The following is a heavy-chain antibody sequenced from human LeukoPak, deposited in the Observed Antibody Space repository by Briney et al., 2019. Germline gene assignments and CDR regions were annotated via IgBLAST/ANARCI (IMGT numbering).Heavy chain of an antibody. Sequence: GGSLRLSCAASGFTSSSDAMSWVRQAPGKGLEWVSVITGSGATTYYADSVKGRFTISRDNSKNTLHLQMNSLRGELTAVYYYAREPKNCGGDCYVLLDSWGQGTLVTVSS. J-gene: IGHJ4*02. CDR2: ITGSGATT. D-gene: IGHD2-21*02. CDR1: GFTSSSDA. CDR3: AREPKNCGGDCYVLLDS. V-gene: IGHV3-23*01.